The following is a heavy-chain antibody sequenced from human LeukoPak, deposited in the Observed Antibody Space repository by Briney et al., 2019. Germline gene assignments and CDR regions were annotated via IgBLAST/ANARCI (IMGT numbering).Heavy chain of an antibody. CDR1: GGTISSSNW. CDR3: ASVFRSSYYFDY. J-gene: IGHJ4*02. V-gene: IGHV4-4*02. Sequence: PSGTLSLTCAVSGGTISSSNWWSWVRQPPGKGLEWIGEIYHSGSTNYNPSLKSRVTISVDKSKNQFSLKLSPVTAADTAVYYCASVFRSSYYFDYWGQGTLVTVSS. D-gene: IGHD3-3*01. CDR2: IYHSGST.